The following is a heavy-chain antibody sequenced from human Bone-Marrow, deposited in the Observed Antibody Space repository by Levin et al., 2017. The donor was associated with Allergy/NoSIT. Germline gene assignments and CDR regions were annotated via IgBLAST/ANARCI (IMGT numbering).Heavy chain of an antibody. J-gene: IGHJ6*02. V-gene: IGHV1-69*13. CDR3: ARLMVYAPSYFYYGMDV. Sequence: AASVKVSCKASGGTFSSYAINWVRQAPGQGLEWMGGIIPIFGTANYAQKFQGRVTITADESTSTAYMELSSLRSEDTAMYYCARLMVYAPSYFYYGMDVWGQGTTVTVSS. D-gene: IGHD2-8*01. CDR2: IIPIFGTA. CDR1: GGTFSSYA.